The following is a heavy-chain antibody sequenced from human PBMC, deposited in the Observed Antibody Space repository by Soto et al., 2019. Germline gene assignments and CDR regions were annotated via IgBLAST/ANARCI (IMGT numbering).Heavy chain of an antibody. CDR3: ARAVLHTVYCSGGSCYYFDY. CDR2: INPSGGST. Sequence: ASVKVSCKASGYTFTSYYMHWVRQAPGQGLEWMGIINPSGGSTSYAQKFQGRVTMTRDTSTSTVYMELSSLRSEDTAVYYCARAVLHTVYCSGGSCYYFDYWGQGTPVTVSS. V-gene: IGHV1-46*01. CDR1: GYTFTSYY. J-gene: IGHJ4*02. D-gene: IGHD2-15*01.